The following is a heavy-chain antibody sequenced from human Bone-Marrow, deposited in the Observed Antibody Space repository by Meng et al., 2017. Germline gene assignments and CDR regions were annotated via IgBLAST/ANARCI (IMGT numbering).Heavy chain of an antibody. V-gene: IGHV4-4*02. D-gene: IGHD6-13*01. CDR3: ARVSLQATIAAAGVVWFDP. CDR1: GGSISSSTW. Sequence: QVQLQESGPGLVKPSGTRSRTCAVSGGSISSSTWWSWVRQPPGKGLEWIGEIYHSGSTNYNPSLKSRVTISVDKSKNQFSLKLSSVTAADTAVYYCARVSLQATIAAAGVVWFDPWGQGTLVTVSS. J-gene: IGHJ5*02. CDR2: IYHSGST.